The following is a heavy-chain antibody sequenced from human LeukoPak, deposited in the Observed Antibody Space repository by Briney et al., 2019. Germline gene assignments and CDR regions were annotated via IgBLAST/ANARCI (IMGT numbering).Heavy chain of an antibody. V-gene: IGHV4-59*01. J-gene: IGHJ5*02. D-gene: IGHD1-26*01. CDR3: ARSATEWELLT. CDR1: GGSISSYY. CDR2: IYYSGST. Sequence: SETLPLTCTVSGGSISSYYWSWIRQPPGKGLEWIGYIYYSGSTNYNPSLKSRVTISVDTSKNQFSLKLSSVTAADTAVYYCARSATEWELLTWGQGTLVTVSS.